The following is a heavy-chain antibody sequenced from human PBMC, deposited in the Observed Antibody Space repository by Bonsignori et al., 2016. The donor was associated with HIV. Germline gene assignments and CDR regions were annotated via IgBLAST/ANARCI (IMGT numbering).Heavy chain of an antibody. CDR3: ARDKAVLTNAFDM. D-gene: IGHD1-1*01. CDR2: ISSSGSII. J-gene: IGHJ3*02. CDR1: GFTFSDYY. V-gene: IGHV3-11*04. Sequence: QVQLVESGGGSVKPGGSLRLSCAASGFTFSDYYMTWIRQAPGKGLEWISYISSSGSIINYADSVKGRFTISRDNAKQSLYLQMDSLRVEDTAVYFCARDKAVLTNAFDMWGRGDNGHRLF.